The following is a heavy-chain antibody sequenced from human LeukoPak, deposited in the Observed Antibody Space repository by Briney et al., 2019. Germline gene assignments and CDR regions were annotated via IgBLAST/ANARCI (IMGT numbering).Heavy chain of an antibody. CDR3: AKDMAGEAGPPDYFQH. J-gene: IGHJ1*01. D-gene: IGHD4-17*01. CDR2: IRYDGSNK. Sequence: GGSLRLSCAASGFTFSSYGMHWVRQAPGKGLEWVAFIRYDGSNKYYADSVKGRFTISRDNSKNTLYLQMNSLRAEDTAVYYCAKDMAGEAGPPDYFQHWGQGTLVTVSS. V-gene: IGHV3-30*02. CDR1: GFTFSSYG.